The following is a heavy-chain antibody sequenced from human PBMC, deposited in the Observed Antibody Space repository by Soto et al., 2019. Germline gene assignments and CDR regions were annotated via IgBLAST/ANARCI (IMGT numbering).Heavy chain of an antibody. CDR3: ACIFSGGYGYGFYYYGMDV. Sequence: SETLSLTCTVSGGSISSSSYYWGWIRQPPGKGLEWIGSIYYSGSTYYNPSLKSRVTISVDTTKNQFSLKLSSVTAADTAVYYCACIFSGGYGYGFYYYGMDVWGQGTTVTVSS. D-gene: IGHD5-18*01. V-gene: IGHV4-39*01. CDR2: IYYSGST. CDR1: GGSISSSSYY. J-gene: IGHJ6*02.